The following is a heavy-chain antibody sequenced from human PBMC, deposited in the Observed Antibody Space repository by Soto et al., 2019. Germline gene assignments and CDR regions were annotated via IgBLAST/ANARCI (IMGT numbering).Heavy chain of an antibody. V-gene: IGHV3-23*01. CDR2: ISGNARNT. CDR1: GFTFSSYA. J-gene: IGHJ4*02. CDR3: AKVPRYCSGGSCIGGYFDH. D-gene: IGHD2-15*01. Sequence: EVQLLESGGGSVQPGGSLRLSCAASGFTFSSYAMSWVRQAPGKGLEWVSAISGNARNTYYADSVKGRFTISRDNSKNTLYMQMNSLRAEDTAVYYCAKVPRYCSGGSCIGGYFDHWGQGTLVTVSS.